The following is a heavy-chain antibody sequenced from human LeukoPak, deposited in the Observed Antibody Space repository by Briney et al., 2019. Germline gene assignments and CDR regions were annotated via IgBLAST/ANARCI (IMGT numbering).Heavy chain of an antibody. V-gene: IGHV3-21*01. CDR2: ISSSSSYI. CDR1: GFTFSSYS. CDR3: ATDADVGYCSGGSCYSLYYFDY. J-gene: IGHJ4*02. Sequence: GGSLRLSCAASGFTFSSYSMNWVRQAPGKGLEWVSSISSSSSYIYYADSVKGRFTISRDNAKNSLYLQMNSLRAEDTAVYYCATDADVGYCSGGSCYSLYYFDYWGQGTLVTVSS. D-gene: IGHD2-15*01.